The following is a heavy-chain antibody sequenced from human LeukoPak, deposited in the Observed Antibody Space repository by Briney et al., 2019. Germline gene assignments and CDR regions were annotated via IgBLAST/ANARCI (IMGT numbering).Heavy chain of an antibody. D-gene: IGHD1-26*01. V-gene: IGHV3-23*01. Sequence: GGSLRLSCAASGLTFSNYAMSWVRQAPGKGLKWVSAISGSGANTYYADSVKGRFTISRDNAKNSLYLQMNNLRADDTSMYYCARDNPWEDYWGQGTLVTVSS. CDR2: ISGSGANT. CDR1: GLTFSNYA. J-gene: IGHJ4*02. CDR3: ARDNPWEDY.